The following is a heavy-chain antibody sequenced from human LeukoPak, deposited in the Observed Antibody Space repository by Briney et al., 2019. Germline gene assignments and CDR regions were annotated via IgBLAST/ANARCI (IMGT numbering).Heavy chain of an antibody. CDR3: ARDPHIAAAGTIFDY. CDR1: GFTFSTYS. V-gene: IGHV3-48*02. J-gene: IGHJ4*02. D-gene: IGHD6-13*01. CDR2: ISGSSSTI. Sequence: PGGSLRLSCAASGFTFSTYSGNWVRQAPGKGLEWVSYISGSSSTIFYADSVKGRFTISRDNAKNSLYLQMNSLRDEDSAVYYCARDPHIAAAGTIFDYWGQGTLVTVSS.